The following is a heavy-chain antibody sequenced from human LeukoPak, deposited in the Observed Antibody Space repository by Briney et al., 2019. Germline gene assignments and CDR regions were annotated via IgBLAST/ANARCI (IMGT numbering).Heavy chain of an antibody. CDR1: GGPFSGYY. Sequence: SETLSLTCAVYGGPFSGYYWSWIRQPPGKGLEWIGEINHSGSTNYNPSLKSRVTISVDTSKNQFSLKLSSVTAADTAVYYCARAYGDYGGYIDYWGQGTLVTVSS. J-gene: IGHJ4*02. CDR2: INHSGST. D-gene: IGHD4-17*01. CDR3: ARAYGDYGGYIDY. V-gene: IGHV4-34*01.